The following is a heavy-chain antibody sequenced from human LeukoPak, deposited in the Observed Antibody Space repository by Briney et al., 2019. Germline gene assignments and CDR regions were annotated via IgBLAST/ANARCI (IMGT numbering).Heavy chain of an antibody. J-gene: IGHJ4*02. CDR2: ISYDGSNK. CDR3: ARDLYSGYDYYFDY. Sequence: GGSLRLSCAASGFTFSSYAMHWVRQAPGKGLEWVAVISYDGSNKYYADSVKGRFTISRDNSKNTLYLQMNSLRAEDTAVYYCARDLYSGYDYYFDYWGQGTLVAVSS. D-gene: IGHD5-12*01. CDR1: GFTFSSYA. V-gene: IGHV3-30-3*01.